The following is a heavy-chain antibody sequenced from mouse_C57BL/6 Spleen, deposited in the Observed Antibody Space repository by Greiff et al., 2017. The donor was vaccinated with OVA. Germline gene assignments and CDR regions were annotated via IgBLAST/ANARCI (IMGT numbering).Heavy chain of an antibody. CDR1: GYTFTSYW. CDR3: ARGNSNYVGGFDY. J-gene: IGHJ2*01. CDR2: INPSSGYT. V-gene: IGHV1-7*01. Sequence: VQLQESGAELAKPGASVKLSCKASGYTFTSYWMHWVKQRPGQGLEWIGYINPSSGYTKYNQKFKDKATLTADKSSSTAYMQLSSLTYEDSAVYYCARGNSNYVGGFDYWGQGTTLTVSS. D-gene: IGHD2-5*01.